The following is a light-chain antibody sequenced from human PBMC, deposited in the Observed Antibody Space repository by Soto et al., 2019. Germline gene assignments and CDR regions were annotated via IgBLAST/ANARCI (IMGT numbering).Light chain of an antibody. CDR1: SSDDGSYNL. J-gene: IGLJ2*01. V-gene: IGLV2-23*01. CDR3: YSYEGRSTSV. CDR2: EDD. Sequence: QSALTQPASVSGSPGQSITISCTGTSSDDGSYNLVSWYQQYPGKAHKLMIYEDDERPSGVSNRFSGSKYGNTASLTISGLQAEAEADNYCYSYEGRSTSVFGGGTKLTVL.